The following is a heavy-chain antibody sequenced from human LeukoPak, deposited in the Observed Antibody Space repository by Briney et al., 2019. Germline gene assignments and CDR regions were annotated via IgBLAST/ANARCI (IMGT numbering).Heavy chain of an antibody. V-gene: IGHV3-53*01. CDR1: GFSVSNNY. D-gene: IGHD5-12*01. J-gene: IGHJ4*02. Sequence: GCSLRLSCAASGFSVSNNYMSSAGLEPRKGRESLSVIHSGGTTNYADSVQGRFTISRDNSKTTVYLHMNSLRAEDAAVYYCARDSDSGYGPFASWGQGTLVTVSS. CDR3: ARDSDSGYGPFAS. CDR2: IHSGGTT.